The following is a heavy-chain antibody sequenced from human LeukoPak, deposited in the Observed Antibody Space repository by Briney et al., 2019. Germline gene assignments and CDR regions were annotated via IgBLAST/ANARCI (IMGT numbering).Heavy chain of an antibody. J-gene: IGHJ6*02. D-gene: IGHD5-18*01. V-gene: IGHV4-59*01. CDR1: GGSISSYY. Sequence: PSETLSLTCTVSGGSISSYYWSWIRQPPGKGLEWIEYIYYSGSTNYNPPLKSRVTISVDTSKNQFSLKLSSVTAADTAVYYCARAVAMGPGYYYYGMDVWGQGTTVTVSS. CDR3: ARAVAMGPGYYYYGMDV. CDR2: IYYSGST.